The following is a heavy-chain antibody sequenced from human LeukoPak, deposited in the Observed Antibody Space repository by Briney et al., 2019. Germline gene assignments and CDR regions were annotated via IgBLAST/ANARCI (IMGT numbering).Heavy chain of an antibody. CDR1: GFTFSSYA. D-gene: IGHD6-19*01. CDR3: AKDQEQWLVHSGLGY. Sequence: PGRSLRLSCAASGFTFSSYAMSWVRQAPGKGLEWVSAISGSGGSTYYADSVKGRFTICRDNSKNTLYLQMNSLRAEDTAVYYRAKDQEQWLVHSGLGYWGQGTLVTVSS. CDR2: ISGSGGST. V-gene: IGHV3-23*01. J-gene: IGHJ4*02.